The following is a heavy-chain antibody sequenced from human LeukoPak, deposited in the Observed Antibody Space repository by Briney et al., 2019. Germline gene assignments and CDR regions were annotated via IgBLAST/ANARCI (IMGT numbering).Heavy chain of an antibody. Sequence: SETLSLTCTVSGYSISSGYYWGWIRQPPGKGLEWIGSIYHSGSTYYSPSLKTRVTISVDRSKNQFSLKLSSVTAADTAVYYCARGKEVITMLRGLKPGYYFDYWGQGTLVTVSS. CDR2: IYHSGST. CDR1: GYSISSGYY. CDR3: ARGKEVITMLRGLKPGYYFDY. J-gene: IGHJ4*02. D-gene: IGHD3-10*01. V-gene: IGHV4-38-2*02.